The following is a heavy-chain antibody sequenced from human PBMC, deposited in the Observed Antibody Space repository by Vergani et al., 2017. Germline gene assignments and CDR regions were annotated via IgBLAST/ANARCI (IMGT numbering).Heavy chain of an antibody. CDR3: ASSRDQVGAFDI. D-gene: IGHD1-26*01. Sequence: EVQLVESGGGLVQPGGSLRLSCAASGFTFSSYEMNWVRQAPGKGLEWVSYISSSGSTIYYADSVKGRFTISRDNAKNSLYLQMNSLRAEDTAVYYCASSRDQVGAFDIWGQGTMVTVSS. CDR2: ISSSGSTI. CDR1: GFTFSSYE. V-gene: IGHV3-48*03. J-gene: IGHJ3*02.